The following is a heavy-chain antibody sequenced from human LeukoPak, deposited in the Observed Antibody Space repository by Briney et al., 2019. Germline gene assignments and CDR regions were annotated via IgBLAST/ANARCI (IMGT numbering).Heavy chain of an antibody. CDR3: ARDTGAARPFDY. V-gene: IGHV1-46*01. D-gene: IGHD6-6*01. J-gene: IGHJ4*02. CDR2: INPTGGST. Sequence: ASVKVSCKASGYTFPSYFMHWVRQAPGQGLEWMGIINPTGGSTTYAQKFQGRVTMTRDTSTSTAYMELSSLRSEDTAVYYCARDTGAARPFDYWGQGTLVTVSS. CDR1: GYTFPSYF.